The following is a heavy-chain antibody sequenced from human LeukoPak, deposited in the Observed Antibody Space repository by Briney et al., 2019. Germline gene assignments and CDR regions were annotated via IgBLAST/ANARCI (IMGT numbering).Heavy chain of an antibody. D-gene: IGHD1-1*01. J-gene: IGHJ4*02. CDR1: GFPFSEYS. CDR3: ARDHNYAFDN. CDR2: IGISSGNT. V-gene: IGHV3-11*06. Sequence: AGRSLRPSCAAAGFPFSEYSMNWVRQAPGEGLGWISYIGISSGNTKYADSVKGRFTVSGDNARNSLYLQMNSLRVEDTAVYYCARDHNYAFDNWGQGTLVTVSS.